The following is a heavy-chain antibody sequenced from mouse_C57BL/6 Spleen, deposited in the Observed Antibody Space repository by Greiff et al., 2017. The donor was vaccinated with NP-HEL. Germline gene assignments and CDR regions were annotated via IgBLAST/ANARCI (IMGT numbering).Heavy chain of an antibody. Sequence: QVQLKESGAELVKPGASVKLSCKASGYTFTEYTIHWVKQRSGQGLEWIGWFYPGSGSIKYNEKFKDKATLTADKSSSTVYMELSRLTSEDSAVYFCARHEGGYGSSYWYFDVWGTGTTVTVSS. CDR3: ARHEGGYGSSYWYFDV. V-gene: IGHV1-62-2*01. CDR1: GYTFTEYT. J-gene: IGHJ1*03. CDR2: FYPGSGSI. D-gene: IGHD1-1*01.